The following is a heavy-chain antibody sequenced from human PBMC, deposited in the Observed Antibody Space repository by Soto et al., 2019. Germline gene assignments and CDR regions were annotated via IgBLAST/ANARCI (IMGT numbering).Heavy chain of an antibody. D-gene: IGHD2-15*01. CDR1: GGTFSSYS. Sequence: QVQLVQSGAEVKKPGSSVKVSCKASGGTFSSYSISWVRQAPGQGLEWMGRITPILGIASYAQKFQGRVTITADKSTYPAYMELSSLRSEDTAMYYCASADYSRVVVPATSGCYYYYGMDVWGQGTTVTVSS. J-gene: IGHJ6*02. CDR2: ITPILGIA. CDR3: ASADYSRVVVPATSGCYYYYGMDV. V-gene: IGHV1-69*02.